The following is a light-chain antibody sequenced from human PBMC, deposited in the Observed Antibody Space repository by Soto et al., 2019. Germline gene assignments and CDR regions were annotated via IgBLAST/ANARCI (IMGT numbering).Light chain of an antibody. V-gene: IGKV3-11*01. Sequence: EIVLTQSPATLSLSPGERATLSCRASQSVSSSLAWYQQKPGQAPRLLIYAASNRATGIPTRFSGSGSGTDFTLTISSIEPEDFGVYYCQQRSDWPPSLTFGGGTKVEIK. CDR2: AAS. CDR3: QQRSDWPPSLT. CDR1: QSVSSS. J-gene: IGKJ4*01.